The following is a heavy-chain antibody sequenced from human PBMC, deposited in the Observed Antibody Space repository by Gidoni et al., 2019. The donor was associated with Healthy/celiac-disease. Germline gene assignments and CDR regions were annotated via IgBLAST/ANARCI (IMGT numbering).Heavy chain of an antibody. J-gene: IGHJ5*02. D-gene: IGHD3-3*01. Sequence: QLQLQESGPGLVKPSETLSLTCTVSGGSISSSSYYWGWIRQPPGKGLEWIGSIYYSGSTYYNPSLKSRVTISVDTSKNQFSLKLSSVTAADTAVYYCARHGLFWSGYYNLLGWFDPWGQGTLVTVSS. V-gene: IGHV4-39*01. CDR3: ARHGLFWSGYYNLLGWFDP. CDR1: GGSISSSSYY. CDR2: IYYSGST.